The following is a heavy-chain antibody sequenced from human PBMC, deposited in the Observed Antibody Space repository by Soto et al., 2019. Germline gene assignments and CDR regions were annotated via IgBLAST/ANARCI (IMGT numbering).Heavy chain of an antibody. CDR2: ISAYNGNT. Sequence: ASVKVSCKASGYTFTSYGISWVRQAPGQGLEWMGWISAYNGNTNYAQKLQGRVTMTTDTSTSTAYMELRSLRSDDTAVYYCARDSGIAAAGSEVMVDYWGQGTLVTVSS. V-gene: IGHV1-18*01. CDR3: ARDSGIAAAGSEVMVDY. J-gene: IGHJ4*02. CDR1: GYTFTSYG. D-gene: IGHD6-13*01.